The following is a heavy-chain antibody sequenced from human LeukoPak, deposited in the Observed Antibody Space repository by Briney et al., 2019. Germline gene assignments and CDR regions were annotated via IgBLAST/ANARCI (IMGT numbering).Heavy chain of an antibody. Sequence: GGSLRLSCTASGFTFSSYAMSWVRQAPGKGLEWVSAISGSGGSTYYADSVKGRFTISRDNSKNTLYLQMNSLRAEDTAVYYCAKLSVIAAAGDEDVWGKGTTVTVSS. CDR3: AKLSVIAAAGDEDV. D-gene: IGHD6-13*01. CDR2: ISGSGGST. CDR1: GFTFSSYA. J-gene: IGHJ6*04. V-gene: IGHV3-23*01.